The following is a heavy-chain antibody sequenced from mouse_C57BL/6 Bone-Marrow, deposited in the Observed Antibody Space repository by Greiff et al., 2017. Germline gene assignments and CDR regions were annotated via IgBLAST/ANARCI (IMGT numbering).Heavy chain of an antibody. CDR3: ARDHYAMDY. J-gene: IGHJ4*01. CDR1: GISITTGTYR. Sequence: VQLQQSGPGLVKPSPTVFLTCTVTGISITTGTYRWSWIRQFPGNKLEWIGYIYYSGTIPYNPSLTSRTTITRDTPTHQFVLEMNSLTAEDTATYYCARDHYAMDYWGQGTSVTVSS. CDR2: IYYSGTI. V-gene: IGHV3-5*01.